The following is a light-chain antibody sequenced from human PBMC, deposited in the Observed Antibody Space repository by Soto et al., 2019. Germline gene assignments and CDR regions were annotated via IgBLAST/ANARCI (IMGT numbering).Light chain of an antibody. CDR2: DAS. Sequence: DIQMTQSPSTLSASVGDRVTITGRASQSISSWLAWYQQKPGKAPKLLIYDASSLESGVPSRFSGSGSGTEFTLTISSLQPDDFATYYCQQYNSYSMTVGQGTKVDIK. CDR3: QQYNSYSMT. J-gene: IGKJ1*01. CDR1: QSISSW. V-gene: IGKV1-5*01.